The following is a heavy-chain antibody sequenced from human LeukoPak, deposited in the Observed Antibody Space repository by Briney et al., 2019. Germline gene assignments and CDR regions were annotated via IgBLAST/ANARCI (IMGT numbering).Heavy chain of an antibody. CDR1: GGSFSGYY. CDR3: ARAYKGIAAAGAGY. J-gene: IGHJ4*02. Sequence: SETLSLTCAVYGGSFSGYYWSWIRQPPGKGLEWIGEINHSGSTNYNPSLKSRVTISVDTSKDQFSLKLSSVTAADTAVYYCARAYKGIAAAGAGYWGQGTLVTASS. CDR2: INHSGST. D-gene: IGHD6-13*01. V-gene: IGHV4-34*01.